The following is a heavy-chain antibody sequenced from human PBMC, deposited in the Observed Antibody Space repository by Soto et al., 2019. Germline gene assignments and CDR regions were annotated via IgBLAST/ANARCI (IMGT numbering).Heavy chain of an antibody. CDR1: GGSISSYY. CDR2: IYYSGRT. J-gene: IGHJ6*03. D-gene: IGHD6-19*01. Sequence: PSETLSLTCTVSGGSISSYYWSLIRQPPGKGLEWFGYIYYSGRTNYNPSLKSRATISVDTSKNQFSLKLSSVTAADTAVYYCARSSIAVAGPLWWYMDVWGQGTTVTVSS. V-gene: IGHV4-59*01. CDR3: ARSSIAVAGPLWWYMDV.